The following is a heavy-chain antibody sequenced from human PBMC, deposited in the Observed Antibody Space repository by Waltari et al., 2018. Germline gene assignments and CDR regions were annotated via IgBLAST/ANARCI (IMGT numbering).Heavy chain of an antibody. CDR3: ARDYRSDYYDSSGYFP. J-gene: IGHJ5*02. D-gene: IGHD3-22*01. V-gene: IGHV3-33*01. Sequence: QVQLVESGGGVVQPGRSLRLSCAASGFTFSSYGMHWVGQEQGKGLEWVAVIWYDGSNKDYADSVKGRFTISRDNTKNTLYLQMNSLRAEDTAVYYCARDYRSDYYDSSGYFPWGQGTLVTVSS. CDR1: GFTFSSYG. CDR2: IWYDGSNK.